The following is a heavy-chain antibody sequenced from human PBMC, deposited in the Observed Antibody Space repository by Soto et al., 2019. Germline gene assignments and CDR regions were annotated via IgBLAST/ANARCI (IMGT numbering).Heavy chain of an antibody. CDR2: INHSGST. CDR3: MGEMVAAAVTNVDY. Sequence: SETLSLTCAVYGGSFSGYYWSWIRQPPGKGLEWIGEINHSGSTNYNPSLKSRVTVSVDTSKNQFSLKLSSVTAADTAVYYCMGEMVAAAVTNVDYWGQGTLVTVSS. V-gene: IGHV4-34*01. D-gene: IGHD6-13*01. CDR1: GGSFSGYY. J-gene: IGHJ4*02.